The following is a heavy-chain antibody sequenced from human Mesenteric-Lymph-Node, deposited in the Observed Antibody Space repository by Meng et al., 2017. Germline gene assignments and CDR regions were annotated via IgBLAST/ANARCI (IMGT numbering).Heavy chain of an antibody. CDR2: IYNSGST. D-gene: IGHD2-21*01. Sequence: VQLPESGPGLVTPSQTLSLPCTVSGGSISSGDYYWSWIRQPPGKGLEWIGYIYNSGSTYYNPSLKSRVTISVDTSKNQFSLKLRFVTAADTAVYYCAREGRSHQVGVSVYWGQGNLVTVSS. CDR1: GGSISSGDYY. J-gene: IGHJ4*02. V-gene: IGHV4-30-4*01. CDR3: AREGRSHQVGVSVY.